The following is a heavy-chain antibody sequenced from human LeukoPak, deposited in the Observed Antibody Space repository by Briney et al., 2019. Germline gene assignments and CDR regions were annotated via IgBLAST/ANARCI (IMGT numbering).Heavy chain of an antibody. CDR1: GFTFSSYG. CDR3: ARDALDCSSTSCYFFYYGMDV. Sequence: GGSLRLSCAASGFTFSSYGMNWVRQAPGKGLEWVSAICCNRSYIYYADSVKGRFTISRDNAKNSLYLQMNSLRAEDTAVYYCARDALDCSSTSCYFFYYGMDVWGKGTTVTVSS. D-gene: IGHD2-2*01. CDR2: ICCNRSYI. V-gene: IGHV3-21*01. J-gene: IGHJ6*04.